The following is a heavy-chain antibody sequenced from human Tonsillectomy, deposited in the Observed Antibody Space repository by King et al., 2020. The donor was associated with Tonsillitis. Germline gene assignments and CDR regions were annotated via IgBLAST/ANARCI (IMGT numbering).Heavy chain of an antibody. CDR2: INPSGGST. V-gene: IGHV1-46*01. Sequence: VQLVESGADLKKPGASVKVSCKASGYTFSSYYMHWVRQAPGQGLEWMGIINPSGGSTTYAQGFQGRVTMTRDTSTSTVYMGLSSLRSEDTAMYYCARAGGSYRGYFDYWGQGTLVTVSS. CDR1: GYTFSSYY. D-gene: IGHD1-26*01. CDR3: ARAGGSYRGYFDY. J-gene: IGHJ4*02.